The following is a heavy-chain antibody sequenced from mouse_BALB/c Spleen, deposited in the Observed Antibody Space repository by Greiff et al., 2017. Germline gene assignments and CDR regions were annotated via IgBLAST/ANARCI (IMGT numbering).Heavy chain of an antibody. J-gene: IGHJ2*01. V-gene: IGHV5-12-1*01. D-gene: IGHD2-4*01. CDR2: ISSGGGST. CDR1: GFAFSSYD. Sequence: EVKLVESGGGLVKPGGSLKLSCAASGFAFSSYDMSWVRQTPEKRLEWVAYISSGGGSTYYPDTVKGRFTISRDNAKNTLYLQMSSLKSEDTAMYYCARGGYMITYFDYWGQGTTLTVSS. CDR3: ARGGYMITYFDY.